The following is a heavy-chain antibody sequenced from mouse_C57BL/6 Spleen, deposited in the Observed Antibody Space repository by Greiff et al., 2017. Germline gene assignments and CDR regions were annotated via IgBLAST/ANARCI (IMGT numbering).Heavy chain of an antibody. Sequence: QVQLQQPGAELVMPGASVKLSCKASGYTFTSYWMHWVKQRPGQGLEWIGEIDPSDSYTNYNQKFKGKSTLTVDKSSSTAYMQLSSLTSEDSAVYYGARGHWDDWYFDVWGTGTTVTVSS. J-gene: IGHJ1*03. D-gene: IGHD4-1*01. CDR1: GYTFTSYW. CDR3: ARGHWDDWYFDV. V-gene: IGHV1-69*01. CDR2: IDPSDSYT.